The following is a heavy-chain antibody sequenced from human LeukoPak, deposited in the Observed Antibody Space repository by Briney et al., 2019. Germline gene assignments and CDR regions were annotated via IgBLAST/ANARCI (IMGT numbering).Heavy chain of an antibody. Sequence: ASVRVSCKASGYTFTSYDINWVRQATGQGLEWMGWMNPNSGNTGYAQKFQGRVTMTRNTSISTAYMELSSLRSEDTAVYYCARAARETFDIVVVPAYYWGQGTLVTVSS. J-gene: IGHJ4*02. V-gene: IGHV1-8*01. CDR2: MNPNSGNT. CDR1: GYTFTSYD. D-gene: IGHD2-2*01. CDR3: ARAARETFDIVVVPAYY.